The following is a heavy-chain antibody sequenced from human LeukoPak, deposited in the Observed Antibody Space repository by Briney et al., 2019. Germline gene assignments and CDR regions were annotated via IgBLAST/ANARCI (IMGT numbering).Heavy chain of an antibody. CDR2: INPNSGGT. J-gene: IGHJ6*03. CDR1: GYTFTSYA. V-gene: IGHV1-2*02. Sequence: ASVKVSCKASGYTFTSYAMNWVRQAPGQGLEWMGWINPNSGGTNYAQKFQGRVTMTRDTSISTAYMELSRLRSDDTAVYYCARDSISRYYDFWSGPHYYYYYMDVWGKGTTVTVSS. D-gene: IGHD3-3*01. CDR3: ARDSISRYYDFWSGPHYYYYYMDV.